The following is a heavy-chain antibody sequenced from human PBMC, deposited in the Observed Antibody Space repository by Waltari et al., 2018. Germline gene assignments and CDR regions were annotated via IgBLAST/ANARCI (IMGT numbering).Heavy chain of an antibody. V-gene: IGHV4-59*11. Sequence: QVQLQESGPGLVKPSETLSLTCTVSGGSISSHYWSWIRQPPGKGLGWIGYIYYSGSTNYNPSLKSRVTISVDTSKNQFSLKLSSVTAADTAVYYCARDRTEAFDIWGQGTMVTVSS. CDR3: ARDRTEAFDI. CDR2: IYYSGST. J-gene: IGHJ3*02. CDR1: GGSISSHY.